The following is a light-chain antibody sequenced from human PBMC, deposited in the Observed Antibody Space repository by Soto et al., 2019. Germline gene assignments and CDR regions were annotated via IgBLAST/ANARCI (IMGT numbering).Light chain of an antibody. CDR1: ESVSSY. CDR2: AAS. J-gene: IGKJ1*01. Sequence: DIQMTQSPSSLSASVGDRVTITCRAKESVSSYVNWYQQKPGKAPKLLIYAASSLQSGVPARFSGSGSVSNFTLTISGLQPEDFATYYCQQSYSKWTFGQGTKVEIK. CDR3: QQSYSKWT. V-gene: IGKV1-39*01.